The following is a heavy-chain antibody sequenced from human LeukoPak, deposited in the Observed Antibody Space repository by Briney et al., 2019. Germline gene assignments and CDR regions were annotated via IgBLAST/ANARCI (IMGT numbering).Heavy chain of an antibody. CDR3: AKDQEDCGGDCYSVGDY. J-gene: IGHJ4*02. V-gene: IGHV3-23*01. CDR1: GFTFCSYA. CDR2: ISGSGGST. D-gene: IGHD2-21*02. Sequence: PGGSLRLSCAASGFTFCSYAMSWVRGARGRGLEWVSAISGSGGSTYCADSVEGRFTISRDNSKNTLYLQMNSLRAEDTAVYYCAKDQEDCGGDCYSVGDYWGQGTLVTVSS.